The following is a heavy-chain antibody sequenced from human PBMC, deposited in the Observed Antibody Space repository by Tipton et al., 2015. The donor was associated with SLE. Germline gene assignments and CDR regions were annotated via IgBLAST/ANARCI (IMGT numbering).Heavy chain of an antibody. CDR2: ISWNSGSI. J-gene: IGHJ3*02. V-gene: IGHV3-9*01. CDR1: GFTFDDYA. Sequence: SLRLSCAASGFTFDDYAMHWVRQAPGKGLEWVSGISWNSGSIGYADSVKGRFTISRDNAKNSLYLQMNSLRAEDTALYYCAVQDRAFDIWGQGTMVTVSS. CDR3: AVQDRAFDI. D-gene: IGHD3-22*01.